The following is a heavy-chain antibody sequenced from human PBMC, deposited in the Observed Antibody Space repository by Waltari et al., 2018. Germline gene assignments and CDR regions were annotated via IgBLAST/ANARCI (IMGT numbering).Heavy chain of an antibody. Sequence: QVQLVQSGAEVKKPGASVKVSCKASGYTFISYDINWVRQASGQGLEWMGRMNPNSDNQGYAQKFQGRVAMTRNTSISTAYMELSSLRSDDTAVYYCASFDDRGAYWGQGTLVTVSS. J-gene: IGHJ4*02. V-gene: IGHV1-8*01. CDR3: ASFDDRGAY. CDR1: GYTFISYD. D-gene: IGHD3-22*01. CDR2: MNPNSDNQ.